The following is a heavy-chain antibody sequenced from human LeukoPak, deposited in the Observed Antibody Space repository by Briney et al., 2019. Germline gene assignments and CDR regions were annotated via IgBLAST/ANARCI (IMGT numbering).Heavy chain of an antibody. CDR2: IWYDGSNK. CDR1: GFTFSSYG. D-gene: IGHD3-22*01. CDR3: ARDYYYDSSGYWDYYFDY. Sequence: GGSLRLSCAASGFTFSSYGMHWVRQAPGKGLEWVAVIWYDGSNKYYADSVKGRFTISRDNSKNTLYLEMNSLRAEDTAVYYCARDYYYDSSGYWDYYFDYWGQGTLVTVSS. J-gene: IGHJ4*02. V-gene: IGHV3-33*08.